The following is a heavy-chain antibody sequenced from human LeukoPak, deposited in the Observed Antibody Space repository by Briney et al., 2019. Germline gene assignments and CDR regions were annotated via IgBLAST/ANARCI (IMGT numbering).Heavy chain of an antibody. Sequence: SETLSLTCTVSGGSISSSSYYWGWICQPPGKGLEWIGSIYYSGNTYYNPSLKSRVTISVDTSKNQFSLKLSSVTAADTAVYYCARRSVAGSGGAFDYWGQGTLITVSS. CDR1: GGSISSSSYY. D-gene: IGHD6-19*01. CDR3: ARRSVAGSGGAFDY. V-gene: IGHV4-39*01. CDR2: IYYSGNT. J-gene: IGHJ4*02.